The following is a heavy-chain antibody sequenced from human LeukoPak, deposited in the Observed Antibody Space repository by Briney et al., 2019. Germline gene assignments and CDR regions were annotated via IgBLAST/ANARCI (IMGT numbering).Heavy chain of an antibody. D-gene: IGHD3-10*01. J-gene: IGHJ4*02. V-gene: IGHV4-39*01. CDR3: ILGGKLDY. CDR1: GGSISGSNYY. Sequence: SETLSLTCTVSGGSISGSNYYRGWIRQPPGKGLEWIGGIYHTGSTHYNPSLKSRVTISVDTSKNQLSLRLKSVTAADTAMHYCILGGKLDYWGQGILVTVSS. CDR2: IYHTGST.